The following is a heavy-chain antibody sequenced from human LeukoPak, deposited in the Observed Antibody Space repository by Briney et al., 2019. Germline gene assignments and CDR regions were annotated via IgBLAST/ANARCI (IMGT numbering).Heavy chain of an antibody. D-gene: IGHD2-15*01. CDR3: ARDPYCSGDTCYSPFDY. CDR1: GYTLTGYY. J-gene: IGHJ4*02. CDR2: INPNSGGT. Sequence: ASVKVSCKASGYTLTGYYMHWVRQAPGQGLEWMGWINPNSGGTNYAQKFQGRVTMTSDTSITTAYMELSRLRSDDTAVYYCARDPYCSGDTCYSPFDYWGQGTLVTVSS. V-gene: IGHV1-2*02.